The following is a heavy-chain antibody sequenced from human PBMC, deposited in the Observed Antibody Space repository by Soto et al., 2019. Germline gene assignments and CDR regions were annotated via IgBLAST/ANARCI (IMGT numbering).Heavy chain of an antibody. CDR2: ISYSGST. Sequence: SETLSLTCTVSGGSISSGGYYWSWIRQHPGKGLEWIGHISYSGSTYYNPSLRSRATISVDTSKNQFSLKLSSVTAADMAVYYCAGGPNEYFFDYWGQGTLVTVSS. V-gene: IGHV4-31*03. CDR3: AGGPNEYFFDY. CDR1: GGSISSGGYY. J-gene: IGHJ4*02. D-gene: IGHD2-2*01.